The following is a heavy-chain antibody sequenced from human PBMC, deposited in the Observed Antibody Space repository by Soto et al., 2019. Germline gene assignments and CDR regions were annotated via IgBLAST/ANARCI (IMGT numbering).Heavy chain of an antibody. D-gene: IGHD4-17*01. CDR1: GFTFSSYA. V-gene: IGHV3-23*01. CDR3: AKDPDYGDYVGWFDP. Sequence: GGSLRLSCAASGFTFSSYAMSWVRQAPGKGLEWVSAISGSGGSTYYADSVKGRFTISRDNSKNTLYLQMNSLRAEDTAVYYCAKDPDYGDYVGWFDPWGQGTLVTSPQ. CDR2: ISGSGGST. J-gene: IGHJ5*02.